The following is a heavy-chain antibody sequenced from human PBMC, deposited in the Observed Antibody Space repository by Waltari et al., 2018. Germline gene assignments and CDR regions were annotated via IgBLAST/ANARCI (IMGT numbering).Heavy chain of an antibody. D-gene: IGHD3-22*01. CDR2: INHSGST. V-gene: IGHV4-34*01. CDR1: GGSFSGYY. J-gene: IGHJ4*02. Sequence: QVQLQQRGAGLLMPSETLSLACAVYGGSFSGYYWSWIRQPPGTGLEWIGEINHSGSTNYNPSLKSRVTISVDTSKNQFSLKLSSVTAADTAVYYCARGSFYDSSGYYPLYYFDYWGQGTLVTVSS. CDR3: ARGSFYDSSGYYPLYYFDY.